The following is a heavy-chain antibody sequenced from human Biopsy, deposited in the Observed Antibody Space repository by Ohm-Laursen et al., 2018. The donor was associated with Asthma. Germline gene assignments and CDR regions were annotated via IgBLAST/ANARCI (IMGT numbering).Heavy chain of an antibody. CDR3: AKDVFPGWELRRGPDY. J-gene: IGHJ4*02. CDR2: ISFDGGNK. D-gene: IGHD1-26*01. Sequence: SLRLSCAASGFTFSNYGMHWVRQAPGKGLDWVAVISFDGGNKNYTDSVKGRFTIPRDNSRNTLHLQMNSLRAEDTAVYYCAKDVFPGWELRRGPDYWGQGTLVTVSS. CDR1: GFTFSNYG. V-gene: IGHV3-30*18.